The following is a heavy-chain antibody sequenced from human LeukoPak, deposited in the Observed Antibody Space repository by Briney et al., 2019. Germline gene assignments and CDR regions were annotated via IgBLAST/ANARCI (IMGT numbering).Heavy chain of an antibody. J-gene: IGHJ4*02. Sequence: RGSLTLSCAASGFTFSRSAMHWVRQASGKGLEWVGRIRSKASNYATAHVVSGKGRLTSSRADTKDTEYLQMSSLTIEDTAVYYFTRDIVGSNYCGEGTLVTVSS. V-gene: IGHV3-73*01. CDR2: IRSKASNYAT. CDR1: GFTFSRSA. CDR3: TRDIVGSNY. D-gene: IGHD5-12*01.